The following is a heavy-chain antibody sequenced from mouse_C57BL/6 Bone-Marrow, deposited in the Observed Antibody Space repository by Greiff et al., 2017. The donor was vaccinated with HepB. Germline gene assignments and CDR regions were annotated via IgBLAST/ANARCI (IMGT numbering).Heavy chain of an antibody. CDR2: IYPRSGNT. D-gene: IGHD1-1*01. Sequence: VQLQQSGAELARPGASVELSCKASGYTFTSYGISWVKQRTGQGLEWIGEIYPRSGNTYYNEKFKGKATLTADKSSSTAYMELRSLTSEDSAVYFCAREGEDIITTVVVFDYWGQGTTLTVSS. CDR1: GYTFTSYG. J-gene: IGHJ2*01. CDR3: AREGEDIITTVVVFDY. V-gene: IGHV1-81*01.